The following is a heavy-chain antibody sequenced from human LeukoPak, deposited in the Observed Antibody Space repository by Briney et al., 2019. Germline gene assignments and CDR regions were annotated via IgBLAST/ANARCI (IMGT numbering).Heavy chain of an antibody. CDR2: ISGSGGST. J-gene: IGHJ4*02. CDR1: GFTFSSYA. Sequence: PGGSLRLSCAASGFTFSSYAMSWVRQAPGKGLEWVSAISGSGGSTYYADSVKGRFTISGDNSKNTLYLQMNSLRAEDTAVYYCARDGGYASFFDYWGQGTLVTVSS. CDR3: ARDGGYASFFDY. D-gene: IGHD5-12*01. V-gene: IGHV3-23*01.